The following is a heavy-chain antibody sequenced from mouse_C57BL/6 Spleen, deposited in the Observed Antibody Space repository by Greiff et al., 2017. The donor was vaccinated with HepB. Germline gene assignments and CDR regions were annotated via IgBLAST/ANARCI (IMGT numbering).Heavy chain of an antibody. CDR1: GYTFTDYY. CDR3: ARLDSSGYVGFAY. V-gene: IGHV1-76*01. D-gene: IGHD3-2*02. CDR2: IYPGSGNT. Sequence: VQLQQSGAELVRPGASVKLSCKASGYTFTDYYINWVKQRPGQGLEWIARIYPGSGNTYYNEKFKGKATLTAEKSSSTAYMQLSSLTSEDSAVYFCARLDSSGYVGFAYWGQGTLVTVSA. J-gene: IGHJ3*01.